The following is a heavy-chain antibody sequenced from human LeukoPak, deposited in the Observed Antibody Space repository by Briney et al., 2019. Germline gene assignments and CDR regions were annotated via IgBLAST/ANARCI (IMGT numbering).Heavy chain of an antibody. V-gene: IGHV4-34*01. D-gene: IGHD2-2*02. Sequence: SETLSLTCAVYGGSFSGYYWSWIRQPPGKGLEWIGEINHSGSTNYNPSLKSRVTISVDTSKNQFSLKLSSVTAADTAVYYCARGPKGYCSSTSCYTTIWYFDLWAVAPWSLSPQ. CDR1: GGSFSGYY. CDR3: ARGPKGYCSSTSCYTTIWYFDL. J-gene: IGHJ2*01. CDR2: INHSGST.